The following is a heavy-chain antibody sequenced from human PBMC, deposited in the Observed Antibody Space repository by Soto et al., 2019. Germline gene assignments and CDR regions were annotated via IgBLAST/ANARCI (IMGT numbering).Heavy chain of an antibody. D-gene: IGHD1-26*01. J-gene: IGHJ4*02. CDR3: ARDGGRHSGGIDY. CDR2: IIPIFGTA. Sequence: QVQLVQSGAEVKKPWSSVKVSCKASGGTFSSYSINWVRQAPGQGLEWMGAIIPIFGTANYAQKFQGRVTITADESTSTAYMELSSLRSEDTAVYYCARDGGRHSGGIDYWGQGPLVTVSS. CDR1: GGTFSSYS. V-gene: IGHV1-69*01.